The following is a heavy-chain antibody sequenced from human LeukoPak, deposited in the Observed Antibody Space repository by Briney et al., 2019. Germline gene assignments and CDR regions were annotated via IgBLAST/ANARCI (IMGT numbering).Heavy chain of an antibody. CDR1: GGSISSYY. CDR2: IYTSGST. J-gene: IGHJ4*02. D-gene: IGHD4-17*01. CDR3: GKGGIYGDSGDY. V-gene: IGHV4-4*07. Sequence: SETLSLTCTVSGGSISSYYWSWIRQPAGKGLEWIGRIYTSGSTNYNPSLKSRVTMSVDTSKNQFSLKLSSVTAADTAVYYCGKGGIYGDSGDYWGQGTPVSVSS.